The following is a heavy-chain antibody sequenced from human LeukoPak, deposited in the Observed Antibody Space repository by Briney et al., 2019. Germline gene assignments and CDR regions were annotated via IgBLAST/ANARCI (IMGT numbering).Heavy chain of an antibody. CDR1: GGSFSGYY. Sequence: SETLSLTCAVSGGSFSGYYWTWIRQPPGKGLEWIGEINHSGSANYNPSLKSRVTISVDTSKNQFSLKLSSVTAADTAVYYCARTPTDLRFLEWGIYFDYWGQGTLVTVSS. CDR2: INHSGSA. CDR3: ARTPTDLRFLEWGIYFDY. J-gene: IGHJ4*02. V-gene: IGHV4-34*01. D-gene: IGHD3-3*01.